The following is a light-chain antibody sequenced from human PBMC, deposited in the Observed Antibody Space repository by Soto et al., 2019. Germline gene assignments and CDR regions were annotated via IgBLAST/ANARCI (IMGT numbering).Light chain of an antibody. CDR1: QSVSSNY. J-gene: IGKJ1*01. CDR3: QQYGSSPGT. CDR2: GAS. Sequence: EIVLTQSPGTLSLSPGERATLSCRASQSVSSNYLAWYQQKPGQAPRPLIYGASSRATGIPDRFSGSGAGTDFTLTISRLESEDFAVYYCQQYGSSPGTFGQGTKVEIK. V-gene: IGKV3-20*01.